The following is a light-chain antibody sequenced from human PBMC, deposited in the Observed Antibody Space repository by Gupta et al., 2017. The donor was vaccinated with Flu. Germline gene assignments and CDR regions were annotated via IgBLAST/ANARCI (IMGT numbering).Light chain of an antibody. V-gene: IGKV4-1*01. J-gene: IGKJ4*01. CDR2: WAS. CDR3: QQEDDPLII. Sequence: SLGERAPINCTSSQSWQGGGKNQSFIAWNQQRPGQRPRLHVYWASGRDSGVPDRFSGSGSGTHFTLTIASLQAEDVAIYYCQQEDDPLIIFGGGTKVEIK. CDR1: QSWQGGGKNQSF.